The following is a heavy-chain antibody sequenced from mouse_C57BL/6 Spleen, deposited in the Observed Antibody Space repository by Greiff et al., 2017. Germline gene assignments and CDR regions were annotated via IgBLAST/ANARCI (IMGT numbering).Heavy chain of an antibody. CDR1: GYTFTSYW. J-gene: IGHJ2*01. Sequence: QVQLQQPGAELVMPGASVKLSCKASGYTFTSYWMHWVKQRPGQGLEWIGEIDPSDSYTNYNQKFKGKSTLTVDKSSSTAYMQLSSLTSEDSAVYYCSRALQLRLNYFDYWGQGTTLTVSS. D-gene: IGHD3-2*02. CDR3: SRALQLRLNYFDY. V-gene: IGHV1-69*01. CDR2: IDPSDSYT.